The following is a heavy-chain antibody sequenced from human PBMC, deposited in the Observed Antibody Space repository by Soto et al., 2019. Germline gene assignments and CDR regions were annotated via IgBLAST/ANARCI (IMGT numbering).Heavy chain of an antibody. CDR2: INHSGST. CDR3: ARAPLTTVTTLNYYYYGMDV. D-gene: IGHD4-4*01. J-gene: IGHJ6*02. CDR1: GGSFSDYY. Sequence: PSETLSLTCAVYGGSFSDYYWIRIRQPPGKGLEWIGEINHSGSTNYNPSLKSRVTISVDTSKNQFSLKLSSVTAADTAVYYCARAPLTTVTTLNYYYYGMDVWGQGTTVTVSS. V-gene: IGHV4-34*01.